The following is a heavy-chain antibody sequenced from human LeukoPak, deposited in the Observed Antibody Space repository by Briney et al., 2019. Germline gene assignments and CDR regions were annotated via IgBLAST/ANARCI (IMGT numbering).Heavy chain of an antibody. Sequence: PGGSLRLSCAASGFTFDDYAMHWVRQAPGKGLEWVSGISWNSGSIGYADSVKGRFTISRDNAKNSLYLQMNSLRAEDTALYYCAKAQSAAAGPIFDYWGQGTLVTVSS. CDR1: GFTFDDYA. V-gene: IGHV3-9*01. CDR3: AKAQSAAAGPIFDY. D-gene: IGHD6-13*01. CDR2: ISWNSGSI. J-gene: IGHJ4*02.